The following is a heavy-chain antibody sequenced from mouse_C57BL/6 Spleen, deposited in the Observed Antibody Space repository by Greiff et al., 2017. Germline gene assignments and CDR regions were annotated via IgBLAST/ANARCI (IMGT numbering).Heavy chain of an antibody. CDR3: ARETGYFDC. D-gene: IGHD4-1*01. CDR2: IDPSDSYT. Sequence: QVQLQQPGAELVKPGASVKLSCKASGYTFTSYWMQWVKQRPGQGLEWIGGIDPSDSYTNYNQKFKGKATLTVDTSSITAYMQLSSLTSEDSAVYYCARETGYFDCWGQGTTLTVSS. CDR1: GYTFTSYW. J-gene: IGHJ2*01. V-gene: IGHV1-50*01.